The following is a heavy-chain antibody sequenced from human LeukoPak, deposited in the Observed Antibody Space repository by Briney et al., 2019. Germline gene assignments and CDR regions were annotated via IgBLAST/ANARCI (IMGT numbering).Heavy chain of an antibody. CDR3: ARTEPAKYYDFWSGYHGNWFDP. V-gene: IGHV4-30-2*01. CDR1: GGSISSGGYS. Sequence: SETLSLTCAVSGGSISSGGYSWSWIRQPPGKGLEWIGYIYHSGSTYYNPSLKSRVTISVDRSKNQFSLKLSSVTAADTAVYYCARTEPAKYYDFWSGYHGNWFDPWGQGTLVTVSS. D-gene: IGHD3-3*01. J-gene: IGHJ5*02. CDR2: IYHSGST.